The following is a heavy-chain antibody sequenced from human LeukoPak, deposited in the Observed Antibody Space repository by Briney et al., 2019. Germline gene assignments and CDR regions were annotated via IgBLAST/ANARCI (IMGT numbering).Heavy chain of an antibody. CDR2: INPNSGGT. J-gene: IGHJ4*02. Sequence: GASVKVSCKASGYTFTGYYMHWVRQAPGQGLEWMGWINPNSGGTNYAQKFQGRVTMTRDTSISTAYMELSRLRSDDTAVYYCARGDIVLIVYAIPPYYFYYLGQGTLVTVSS. D-gene: IGHD2-8*01. CDR3: ARGDIVLIVYAIPPYYFYY. V-gene: IGHV1-2*02. CDR1: GYTFTGYY.